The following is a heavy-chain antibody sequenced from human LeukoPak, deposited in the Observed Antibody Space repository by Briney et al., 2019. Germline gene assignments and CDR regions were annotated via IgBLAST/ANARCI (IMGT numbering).Heavy chain of an antibody. D-gene: IGHD3-16*01. CDR2: ISYDGSNT. CDR1: GFTFSSYG. CDR3: AKDLLSRLGEY. Sequence: PGGSLRLSCAASGFTFSSYGMHWVRQAPGKGLEWVALISYDGSNTYYADSVKGRFTISRDNSKNTLYLQMSSLRAEDTAFYYCAKDLLSRLGEYWGQGTLVTVSS. J-gene: IGHJ4*02. V-gene: IGHV3-30*18.